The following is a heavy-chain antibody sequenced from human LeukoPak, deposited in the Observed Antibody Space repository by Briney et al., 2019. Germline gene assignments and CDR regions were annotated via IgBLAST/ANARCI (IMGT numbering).Heavy chain of an antibody. CDR2: INAGNGNT. Sequence: ASVKVSCKASGYTFTSYAMHWVRQAPGQRLEWMGWINAGNGNTKYSQKFQGRVTITRETSASTAYMELSSLRSEDTAVYYCAGEYCSGGSCYDDYYYGMDVWGQGTTVTVSS. CDR1: GYTFTSYA. J-gene: IGHJ6*02. CDR3: AGEYCSGGSCYDDYYYGMDV. V-gene: IGHV1-3*01. D-gene: IGHD2-15*01.